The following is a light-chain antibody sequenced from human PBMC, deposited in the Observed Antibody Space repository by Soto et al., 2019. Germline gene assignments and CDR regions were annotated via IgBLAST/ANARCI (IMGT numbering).Light chain of an antibody. Sequence: QSALTQPASVSGSPGQSITISCTGTSSDVGTYNYVSWFQQHPGKAPKLMIYDVTIRSSGVSYRFSGSKSGNTASLTISGLQAEDEADYYCCSYTSASTPYVFGTGTKLTVL. CDR1: SSDVGTYNY. V-gene: IGLV2-14*03. CDR2: DVT. CDR3: CSYTSASTPYV. J-gene: IGLJ1*01.